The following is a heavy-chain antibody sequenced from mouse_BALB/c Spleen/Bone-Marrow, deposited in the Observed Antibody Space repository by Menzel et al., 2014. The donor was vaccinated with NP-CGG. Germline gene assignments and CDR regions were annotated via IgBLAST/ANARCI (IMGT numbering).Heavy chain of an antibody. CDR1: GYTFTSYY. Sequence: QVQLQQPGAELVKPGASVKLSCKSSGYTFTSYYMYWVKQRPGQGLEWIGGINPSNGGTNFNEKFKSKATLTVDKSSSTAYMQRSGLTSEDAAVYYCTREGTFFAYWGQGTLVTVSA. D-gene: IGHD3-3*01. CDR3: TREGTFFAY. CDR2: INPSNGGT. J-gene: IGHJ3*01. V-gene: IGHV1S81*02.